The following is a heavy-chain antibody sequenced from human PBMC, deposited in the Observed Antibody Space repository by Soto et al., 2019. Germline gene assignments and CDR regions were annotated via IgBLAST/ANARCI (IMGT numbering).Heavy chain of an antibody. CDR1: GFIFSIYA. CDR3: ARSPGGYYID. V-gene: IGHV3-64*04. D-gene: IGHD3-9*01. Sequence: GGSLRLSCSGSGFIFSIYAIHWVRQAPGKGLEYVSFISIDGSRTHYADSVKGRFTISRDNAKNTLYLQMNSLRAEDTAVYYCARSPGGYYIDWGQGTMVTVSS. J-gene: IGHJ3*01. CDR2: ISIDGSRT.